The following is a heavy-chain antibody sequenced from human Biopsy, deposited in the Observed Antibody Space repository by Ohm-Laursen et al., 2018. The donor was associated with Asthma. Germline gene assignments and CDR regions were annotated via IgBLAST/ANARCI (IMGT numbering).Heavy chain of an antibody. CDR1: GGTFSNFA. CDR3: ARCQVGYSSGWSLLLKKIYYSGMDV. CDR2: IMTVFGTT. Sequence: ASVKVSCKAPGGTFSNFAISWVRQAPGQGLEWLGGIMTVFGTTNYAQKLQGRVTITAEESTSTAYMEVTSLRSEDTAIYYCARCQVGYSSGWSLLLKKIYYSGMDVWGQGTAVTVSS. D-gene: IGHD6-19*01. J-gene: IGHJ6*02. V-gene: IGHV1-69*13.